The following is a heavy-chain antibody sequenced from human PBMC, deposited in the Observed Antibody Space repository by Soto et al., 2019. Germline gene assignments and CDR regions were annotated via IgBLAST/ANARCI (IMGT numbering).Heavy chain of an antibody. Sequence: QVQLVQSGAEVKKPGASVKVSCKASGYIFSSYSLHWLRQAPGQRLEWMGWINAGNGNTKYSQKFQGRVTFTRDTSATTAYMELSSLRSEDTAVYYCASPSYGSGSYYWGQGTLVTVSS. CDR2: INAGNGNT. J-gene: IGHJ4*02. V-gene: IGHV1-3*01. CDR3: ASPSYGSGSYY. D-gene: IGHD3-10*01. CDR1: GYIFSSYS.